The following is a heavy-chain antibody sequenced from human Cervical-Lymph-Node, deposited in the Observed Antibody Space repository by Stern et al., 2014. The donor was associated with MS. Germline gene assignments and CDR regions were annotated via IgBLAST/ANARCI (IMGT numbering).Heavy chain of an antibody. Sequence: QVTLKESGPTLVKPTQTLTLTCTFSGFSLSTSGVGVGWIRQPPGKALEWLALIYWDDDKRYSPSLKSRLTITKDTSKNQVVLTMTNMDPVDTATYYCAKGSLFWSGATGVVYFDYWGQGTLVTVSS. D-gene: IGHD3-3*01. V-gene: IGHV2-5*02. J-gene: IGHJ4*02. CDR3: AKGSLFWSGATGVVYFDY. CDR1: GFSLSTSGVG. CDR2: IYWDDDK.